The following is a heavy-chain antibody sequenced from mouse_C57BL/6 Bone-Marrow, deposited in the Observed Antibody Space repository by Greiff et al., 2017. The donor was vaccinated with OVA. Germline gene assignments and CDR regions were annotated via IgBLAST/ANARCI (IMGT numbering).Heavy chain of an antibody. V-gene: IGHV1-69*01. J-gene: IGHJ3*01. CDR1: GYTFTSYW. D-gene: IGHD1-1*01. CDR3: ARGYYGSSPWFAY. Sequence: VQLQQPGAELVMPGASVKLSCKASGYTFTSYWMNWVKQRPGQGLEWIGEIDPSDSYTNYNQKFKGKATLTVDKSSSTAYMQLSSLTAEASAVYYGARGYYGSSPWFAYWGQGTLVTVSA. CDR2: IDPSDSYT.